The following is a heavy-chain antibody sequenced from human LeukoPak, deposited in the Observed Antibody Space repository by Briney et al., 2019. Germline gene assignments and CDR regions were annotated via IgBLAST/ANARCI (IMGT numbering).Heavy chain of an antibody. CDR3: ARDTSGSSPA. J-gene: IGHJ5*02. V-gene: IGHV3-9*01. Sequence: PGRSLRLSCAASGFTFDDYAMHWVRQAPGKGLEWVSGISWNSGSIGYADSVKGRFTISRDNAKNSLYLQMNSLRAEDTAVYYCARDTSGSSPAWGQGTLVTVSS. CDR2: ISWNSGSI. D-gene: IGHD1-26*01. CDR1: GFTFDDYA.